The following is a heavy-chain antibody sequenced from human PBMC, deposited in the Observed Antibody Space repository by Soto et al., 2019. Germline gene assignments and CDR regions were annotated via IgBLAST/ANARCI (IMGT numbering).Heavy chain of an antibody. CDR1: GYTFTGYY. J-gene: IGHJ5*02. CDR3: ARAGPSGSYPINWFDP. D-gene: IGHD1-26*01. V-gene: IGHV1-2*04. CDR2: INPNSGGT. Sequence: ASVKVSCKASGYTFTGYYMHWVRQAPGQGLEWMGWINPNSGGTNYAQKFQGWVTMTRDTSISTAYMELSRLRSDDTAVYYCARAGPSGSYPINWFDPWGQGTLVTVSS.